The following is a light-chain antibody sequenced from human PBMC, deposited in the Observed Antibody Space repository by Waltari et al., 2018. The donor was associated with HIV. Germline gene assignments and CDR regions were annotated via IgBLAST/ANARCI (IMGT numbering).Light chain of an antibody. V-gene: IGLV1-51*01. CDR3: GTWDTSLSAWI. J-gene: IGLJ1*01. Sequence: QSVLTQPPSVSAPPGQKVTISCSGSSSNLATTYVSWYQHFPGTVPKVLIYDNHKRSSGIPDRFSGSKSGTSATLDISGLQTGDEAHYYCGTWDTSLSAWIFGTGTKVTVL. CDR2: DNH. CDR1: SSNLATTY.